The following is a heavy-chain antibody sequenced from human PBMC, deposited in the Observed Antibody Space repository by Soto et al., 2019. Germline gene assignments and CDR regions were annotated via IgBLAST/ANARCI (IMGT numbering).Heavy chain of an antibody. Sequence: SLRLSCSVSGCTFSVYSMHWVRQAPGKGLEYVAVIRHDGANTYYSDSVKGRFIISRDNSNNRLYLQMSSLRLEDTALYYCVREWWGFDYWGQGTPVTVSS. D-gene: IGHD2-15*01. CDR1: GCTFSVYS. CDR3: VREWWGFDY. V-gene: IGHV3-64D*06. J-gene: IGHJ4*02. CDR2: IRHDGANT.